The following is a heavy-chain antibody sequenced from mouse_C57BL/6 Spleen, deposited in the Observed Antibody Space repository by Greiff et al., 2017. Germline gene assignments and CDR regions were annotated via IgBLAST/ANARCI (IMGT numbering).Heavy chain of an antibody. CDR2: ILPGSGST. Sequence: VQLQQSGAELMKPGASVKLSCKATGYTFTGYWIEWVKQRPGHGLEWIGEILPGSGSTNYNEKFKGKATFTADTSSNTAYMQLSSLTTEDSAIYYCAKKFFTTVVGSWYFDVWGTGTTVTVSS. V-gene: IGHV1-9*01. J-gene: IGHJ1*03. CDR3: AKKFFTTVVGSWYFDV. D-gene: IGHD1-1*01. CDR1: GYTFTGYW.